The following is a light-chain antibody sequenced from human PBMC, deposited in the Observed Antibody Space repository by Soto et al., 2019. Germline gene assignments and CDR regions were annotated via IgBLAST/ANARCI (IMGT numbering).Light chain of an antibody. CDR3: QQYGSSPT. CDR2: GAS. Sequence: EIVMTQSPGTLSLSPGERATLSCRTSQTLSSSFLAWYQQTPGQAPRLLIYGASSRATGIPDRFSGSGSGTDFTLTISRLEPEDFAVYYCQQYGSSPTFGQGTKVDIK. J-gene: IGKJ1*01. CDR1: QTLSSSF. V-gene: IGKV3-20*01.